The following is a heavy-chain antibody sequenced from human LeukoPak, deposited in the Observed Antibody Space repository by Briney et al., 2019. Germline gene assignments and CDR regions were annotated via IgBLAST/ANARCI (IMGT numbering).Heavy chain of an antibody. Sequence: GGSLRLSCAASGFTFSSHGMSWVRQAPGKGLEWVSAISGSGGSTYYADSVKGRFTISRDNSKNTLYLQMNSLRAEDTAVYYCAKDRSVVVPAALDYWGQGTLVTVSS. V-gene: IGHV3-23*01. CDR1: GFTFSSHG. D-gene: IGHD2-2*01. J-gene: IGHJ4*02. CDR2: ISGSGGST. CDR3: AKDRSVVVPAALDY.